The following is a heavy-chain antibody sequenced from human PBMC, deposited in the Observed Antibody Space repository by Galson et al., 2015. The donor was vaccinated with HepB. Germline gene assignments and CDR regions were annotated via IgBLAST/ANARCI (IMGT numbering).Heavy chain of an antibody. Sequence: SLRLSCAASGFTFSSYSMNWVRQAPGKGLEWVSSISSSSSYIYYADSVKGRFTISRDNAKNSLYLQMNSLRAEDTAVYYCARVGYYYDSSGSRQGDYWGQGTLVTVSS. CDR3: ARVGYYYDSSGSRQGDY. D-gene: IGHD3-22*01. J-gene: IGHJ4*02. V-gene: IGHV3-21*01. CDR1: GFTFSSYS. CDR2: ISSSSSYI.